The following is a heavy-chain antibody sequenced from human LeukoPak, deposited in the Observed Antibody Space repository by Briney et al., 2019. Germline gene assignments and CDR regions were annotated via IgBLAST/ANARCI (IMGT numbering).Heavy chain of an antibody. CDR3: ARDNAVGATYYYYYMDV. V-gene: IGHV1-18*01. D-gene: IGHD1-26*01. J-gene: IGHJ6*03. Sequence: ASVKVSCKASGYSFRTFGITWVRQAPGQGLEWMGWLSAHIDDTRYSQKFQGRVTVTIDTSTTTAYMELRNLRSDDTAVYYCARDNAVGATYYYYYMDVWGKGTTVTVSS. CDR2: LSAHIDDT. CDR1: GYSFRTFG.